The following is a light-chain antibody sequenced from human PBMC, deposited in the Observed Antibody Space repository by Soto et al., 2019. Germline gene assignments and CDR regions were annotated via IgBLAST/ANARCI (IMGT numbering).Light chain of an antibody. CDR2: DSS. CDR1: QRVSSS. CDR3: QQYTNWPPWT. Sequence: EIVITQSPATLSVSPGERATLACRSSQRVSSSVAWYQHKPGQAPRLLLYDSSSRATGVPARFSGSGSGTEFSLALSSLKSEDFAVYYCQQYTNWPPWTFGRGTKVDI. J-gene: IGKJ1*01. V-gene: IGKV3-15*01.